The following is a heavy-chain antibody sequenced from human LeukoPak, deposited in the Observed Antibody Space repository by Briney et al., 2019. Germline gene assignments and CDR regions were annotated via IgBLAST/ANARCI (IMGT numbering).Heavy chain of an antibody. CDR3: AKMHSGSSLGAFDI. Sequence: GGSLRLSCAASGFTFSSYGMHWVRQAPGKGLEWVAVMSYDGSNKYYGDSVKGRFTISRDNSNKTLYLQMNSLRAEDTAVYFCAKMHSGSSLGAFDIWGQGTMVTVSS. CDR2: MSYDGSNK. CDR1: GFTFSSYG. V-gene: IGHV3-30*18. J-gene: IGHJ3*02. D-gene: IGHD1-26*01.